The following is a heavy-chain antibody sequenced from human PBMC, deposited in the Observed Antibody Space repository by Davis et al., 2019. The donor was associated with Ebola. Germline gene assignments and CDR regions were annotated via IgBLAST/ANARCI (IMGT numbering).Heavy chain of an antibody. CDR1: GGTFSSYT. D-gene: IGHD1-1*01. V-gene: IGHV1-69*10. CDR3: ARDSMRTGAGLFDY. Sequence: SVKVSCKASGGTFSSYTISWVRQAPGQGLEWVGRIIPILGIANYSQKFQGRVTITADKSTSTAYMELSSLRSEDTAVYYCARDSMRTGAGLFDYWGQGTLVTVSS. CDR2: IIPILGIA. J-gene: IGHJ4*02.